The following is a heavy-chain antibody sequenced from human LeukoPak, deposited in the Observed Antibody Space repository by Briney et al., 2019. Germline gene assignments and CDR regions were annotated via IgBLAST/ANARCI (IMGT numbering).Heavy chain of an antibody. J-gene: IGHJ4*02. CDR3: ARDLGYYYDSSGFGY. CDR1: GGSISSYY. D-gene: IGHD3-22*01. Sequence: SETLSLTCTVSGGSISSYYWSWIRQPPGKGLGWIGYIYYSGSTNYNPSLKSRVTISVDTSKNQFSLKLSSVTAADTAVYYCARDLGYYYDSSGFGYWGQGTLVTVSS. V-gene: IGHV4-59*01. CDR2: IYYSGST.